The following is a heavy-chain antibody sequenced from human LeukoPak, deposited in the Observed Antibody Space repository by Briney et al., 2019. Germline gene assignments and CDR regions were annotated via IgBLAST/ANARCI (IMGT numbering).Heavy chain of an antibody. CDR3: ARHERAYDFWGGDYYYYMDV. CDR2: INPNSGGT. D-gene: IGHD3-3*01. CDR1: GYTFTGNY. J-gene: IGHJ6*03. Sequence: GASVKVSCKASGYTFTGNYIHWVRQAPGQGLEWMGWINPNSGGTNSAQKFQGRVTMTRDTSISTAYMELSRLRSDDTAVYYCARHERAYDFWGGDYYYYMDVWGKGTTVTVSS. V-gene: IGHV1-2*02.